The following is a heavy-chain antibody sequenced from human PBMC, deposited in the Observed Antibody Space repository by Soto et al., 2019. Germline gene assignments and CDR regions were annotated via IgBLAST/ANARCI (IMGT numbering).Heavy chain of an antibody. D-gene: IGHD2-2*01. CDR2: ISGSGGST. CDR1: GFTFSSYA. CDR3: AKDRSDIVVVPAAWGFDP. Sequence: PGGSLRLSCAASGFTFSSYAMSWVRQAPGKGLEWVSAISGSGGSTYYADSVKGRFTISRDNSKNTLYLQMNSLRAEDTAVYYCAKDRSDIVVVPAAWGFDPWGQGTLVTVSS. V-gene: IGHV3-23*01. J-gene: IGHJ5*02.